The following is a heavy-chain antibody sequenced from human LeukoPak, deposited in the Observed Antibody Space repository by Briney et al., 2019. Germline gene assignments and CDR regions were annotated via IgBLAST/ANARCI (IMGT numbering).Heavy chain of an antibody. J-gene: IGHJ6*03. Sequence: PGGSLRLSCAASGFTFSSYSMNWVRQAPGKGLEWVSSISSSSSYIYYADSVKGRFTISRDNAKNSLYLQMNSLRAEDTAVYYCAKGVERLVYYYYYMDVWGKGTTVTISS. CDR2: ISSSSSYI. CDR1: GFTFSSYS. D-gene: IGHD1-1*01. V-gene: IGHV3-21*01. CDR3: AKGVERLVYYYYYMDV.